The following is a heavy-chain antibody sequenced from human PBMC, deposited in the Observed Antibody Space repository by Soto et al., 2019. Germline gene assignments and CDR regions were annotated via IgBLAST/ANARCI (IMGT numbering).Heavy chain of an antibody. V-gene: IGHV4-31*03. CDR1: GGSISSGSYY. CDR2: IYYSGST. Sequence: SETLSLTCTVSGGSISSGSYYWSWIRQHPGKGLEWIGYIYYSGSTYYNPSLKSRVTISVDTSKNQFSLKLSSVTAADTAVYYCVRVEEAGRNYYDSSGYYLFDYWGQGTLVTVSS. J-gene: IGHJ4*02. D-gene: IGHD3-22*01. CDR3: VRVEEAGRNYYDSSGYYLFDY.